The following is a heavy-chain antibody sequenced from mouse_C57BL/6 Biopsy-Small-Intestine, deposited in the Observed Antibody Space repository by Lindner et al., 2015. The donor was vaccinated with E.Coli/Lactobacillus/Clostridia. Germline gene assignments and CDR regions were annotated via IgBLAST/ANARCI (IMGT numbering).Heavy chain of an antibody. CDR2: INPNSGGT. Sequence: SVKVSCKTSGYTFIDYYFHWVRQAPGQGLEYMGWINPNSGGTKSAQKFQGRVTTTRDTSISAAYMELSRLGSDDTAVYYCAREGGPTPGDWGAFDIWGQGTMVTVSS. CDR1: GYTFIDYY. D-gene: IGHD4-1*01. J-gene: IGHJ3*01. V-gene: IGHV1-84*02. CDR3: AREGGPTPGDWGAFDI.